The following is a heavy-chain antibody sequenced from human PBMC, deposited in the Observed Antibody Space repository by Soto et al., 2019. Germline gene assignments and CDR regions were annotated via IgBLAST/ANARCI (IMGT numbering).Heavy chain of an antibody. D-gene: IGHD3-10*01. V-gene: IGHV1-18*01. Sequence: QVQLVHSGAEVKNPGASVKVSCKASGYSFTSYGISWVRQAPGQGLEWMGWISAYNGNTNYAQKLQGRVTMPTDTSTSTAYMERRSLRSDDTAVYYCTRDNGFGESDVWGQGTTVTVSS. CDR3: TRDNGFGESDV. CDR2: ISAYNGNT. CDR1: GYSFTSYG. J-gene: IGHJ6*02.